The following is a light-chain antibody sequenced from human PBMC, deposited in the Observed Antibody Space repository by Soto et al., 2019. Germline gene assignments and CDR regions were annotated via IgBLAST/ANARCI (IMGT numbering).Light chain of an antibody. CDR3: QSYDSSLSALV. CDR2: GNS. J-gene: IGLJ2*01. V-gene: IGLV1-40*01. Sequence: QSVLTQPPSASGAPGQRVTISCTGSSSNIGAGYDVHWYQQLPGTAPKLPIYGNSNRPSGVPDRFSGSKSGTSASLAITGLQAEDEADYYCQSYDSSLSALVFGGGTKVTVL. CDR1: SSNIGAGYD.